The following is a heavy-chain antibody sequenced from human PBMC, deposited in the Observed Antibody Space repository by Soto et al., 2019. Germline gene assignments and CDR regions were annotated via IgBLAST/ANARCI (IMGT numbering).Heavy chain of an antibody. CDR2: MGGAGAR. CDR3: TRGTFGVGMDL. J-gene: IGHJ6*02. D-gene: IGHD3-10*01. V-gene: IGHV3-13*01. CDR1: GFTYPSYD. Sequence: EVQLVQSGGGLAQPGGSLRLSCAAFGFTYPSYDMVWVRHVAGKGLEWVSSMGGAGAREYAGSVRGRFTISRDKARNSLYLQMDSLRVGDKAVYYGTRGTFGVGMDLWGQGTPVTVSS.